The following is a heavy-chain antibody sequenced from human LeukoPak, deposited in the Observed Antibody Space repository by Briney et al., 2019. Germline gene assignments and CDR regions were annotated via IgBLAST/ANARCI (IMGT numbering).Heavy chain of an antibody. CDR1: GYTFTSYD. CDR3: VRDDPHQRFDY. J-gene: IGHJ4*02. Sequence: GASVKVSCKASGYTFTSYDINWVRQATGQGLEWMGRIDPRRGATASAQRFQGRVTLTRDTSISTVYLDLSGLASDDTAVYYCVRDDPHQRFDYWGQGTLVTVSS. CDR2: IDPRRGAT. V-gene: IGHV1-2*02.